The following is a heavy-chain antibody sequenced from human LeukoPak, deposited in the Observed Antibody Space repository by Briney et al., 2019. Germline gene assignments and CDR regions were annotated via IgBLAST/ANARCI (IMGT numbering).Heavy chain of an antibody. Sequence: PGGSLRLSCAASGFTFSSYAMSWVRQAPGKGLEWVSVITGSGGRTYNADSVKGRFTISRDNAKNTLYLQMSSMRAEDTAVYYCARKASNFDYWGQGTLVTVSS. V-gene: IGHV3-23*01. CDR1: GFTFSSYA. CDR2: ITGSGGRT. CDR3: ARKASNFDY. J-gene: IGHJ4*02.